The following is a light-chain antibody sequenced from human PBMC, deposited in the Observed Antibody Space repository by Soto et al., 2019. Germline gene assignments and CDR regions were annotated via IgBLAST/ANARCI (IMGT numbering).Light chain of an antibody. J-gene: IGKJ4*01. CDR2: DAS. CDR1: QSISSY. CDR3: QHRYNWPPGAT. V-gene: IGKV3-11*01. Sequence: EIVLTQAPATLSLSPGERATLSCRASQSISSYLAWYQQKPGQAPRRLIYDASKRATGIPARFSGSGSGADFTLTISSLEPEDFAVYYCQHRYNWPPGATFGGGTKVEIK.